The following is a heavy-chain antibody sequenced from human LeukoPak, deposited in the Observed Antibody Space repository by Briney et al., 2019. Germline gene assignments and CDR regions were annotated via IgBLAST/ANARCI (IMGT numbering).Heavy chain of an antibody. J-gene: IGHJ3*02. Sequence: GESLKISCKGSGYSFTSYWIGWVRQMPGKGLEWMGIIYPGDSDTRYSPSFQGQVTISADKSISTAYLQWSSLKASDTAMYYCARNSSNWGWPDAFDIWGQGTMVTVSS. CDR2: IYPGDSDT. CDR1: GYSFTSYW. D-gene: IGHD7-27*01. V-gene: IGHV5-51*01. CDR3: ARNSSNWGWPDAFDI.